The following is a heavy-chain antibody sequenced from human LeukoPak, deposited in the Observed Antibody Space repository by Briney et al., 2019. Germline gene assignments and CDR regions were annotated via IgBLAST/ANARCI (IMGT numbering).Heavy chain of an antibody. CDR2: ISSSSSYI. J-gene: IGHJ6*03. CDR1: GFTFSSYS. D-gene: IGHD3-10*01. CDR3: ARRGSYYYYYMDV. V-gene: IGHV3-21*01. Sequence: GGSLRLSCAASGFTFSSYSMNWVRQAPGKGLEWVSSISSSSSYIYYADSVKGRFTISRDNAKNSLYLQMSSLRAEDTAVYYCARRGSYYYYYMDVWGKGTTVTVSS.